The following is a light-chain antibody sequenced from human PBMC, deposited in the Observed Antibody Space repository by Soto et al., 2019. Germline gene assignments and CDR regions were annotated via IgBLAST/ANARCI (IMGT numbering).Light chain of an antibody. J-gene: IGKJ1*01. CDR3: QQLNSYST. CDR2: AAS. V-gene: IGKV1-5*01. CDR1: QSISSW. Sequence: DIQMTQSPSTLSASVGDRVTITCRASQSISSWLAWYQQKPGKAPKLLIYAASTLQSGVPSRFSGSGSGTDFTLTISSLQPEDFATYYCQQLNSYSTFGQGTKVDI.